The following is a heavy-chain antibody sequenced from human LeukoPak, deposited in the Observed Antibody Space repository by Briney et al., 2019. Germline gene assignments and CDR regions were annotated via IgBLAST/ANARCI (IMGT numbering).Heavy chain of an antibody. J-gene: IGHJ4*02. CDR2: ISAYNGNT. Sequence: ASVKVPCKASGYTFTSYGISWVRQAPGQGLEWMGWISAYNGNTNYAQKLQGRVTMTTDTSTSTAYMELRSLRSDDTAVYYCARVPKDYYDSSGYYYDYWGQGTLVTVSS. CDR3: ARVPKDYYDSSGYYYDY. V-gene: IGHV1-18*01. CDR1: GYTFTSYG. D-gene: IGHD3-22*01.